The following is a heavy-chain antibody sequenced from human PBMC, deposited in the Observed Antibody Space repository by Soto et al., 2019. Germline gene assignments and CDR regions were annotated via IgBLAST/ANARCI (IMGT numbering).Heavy chain of an antibody. Sequence: EVQLLESGGGVVQPGGSLRLSCAASGFSFSSNAMTWVRQAPGQGLEWVSTIGSGGTTYYADSVKGRFTISRDNSKNTQSLQMNSLRVEDTCVYYCAKLGFCSGGTCHLDYYNGVDVWGQGTTVTVSS. V-gene: IGHV3-23*01. CDR1: GFSFSSNA. D-gene: IGHD2-15*01. CDR2: IGSGGTT. J-gene: IGHJ6*02. CDR3: AKLGFCSGGTCHLDYYNGVDV.